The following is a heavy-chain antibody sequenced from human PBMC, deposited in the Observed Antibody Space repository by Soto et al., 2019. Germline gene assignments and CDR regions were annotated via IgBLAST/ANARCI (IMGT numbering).Heavy chain of an antibody. D-gene: IGHD6-13*01. CDR3: ARGAAAGHALKIDY. V-gene: IGHV1-18*01. Sequence: QVQLVQSGAEVKKPGASVKVSCKAYGYTFTSYGISWVRKAPGQGLEWMGWISAYNGNTNYAQKLQGRVTMTTDTSSSAAYMELRSMRSDNAAVYYCARGAAAGHALKIDYWGQGTLVTVSS. J-gene: IGHJ4*02. CDR2: ISAYNGNT. CDR1: GYTFTSYG.